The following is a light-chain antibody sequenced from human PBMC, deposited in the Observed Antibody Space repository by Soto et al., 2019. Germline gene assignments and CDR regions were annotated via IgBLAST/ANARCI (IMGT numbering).Light chain of an antibody. V-gene: IGLV1-40*01. CDR3: QSYDSSLSGLV. Sequence: QSVLTQPPSVSGAPGQRVTISCTGSRANVGAGNDVHWYQQLLGTAPKLLIYGNNNRPSGVPDRFSGSKSGTSASLAIAGLQAEDEADYYCQSYDSSLSGLVFGGGTKLTVL. CDR1: RANVGAGND. CDR2: GNN. J-gene: IGLJ2*01.